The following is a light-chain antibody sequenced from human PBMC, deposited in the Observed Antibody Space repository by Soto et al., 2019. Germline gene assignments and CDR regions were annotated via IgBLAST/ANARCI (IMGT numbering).Light chain of an antibody. CDR1: QGVNSNY. J-gene: IGKJ2*01. V-gene: IGKV3-20*01. CDR2: AAS. Sequence: IVLTQSPATLSLPPGERATLSCRASQGVNSNYLAWYQQRPGQAPSLLIHAASSRATGTPDRFSGSGSGTDFTLTISRLEPEDFAVYYCQHYGFVWYTFGQGTNLEIK. CDR3: QHYGFVWYT.